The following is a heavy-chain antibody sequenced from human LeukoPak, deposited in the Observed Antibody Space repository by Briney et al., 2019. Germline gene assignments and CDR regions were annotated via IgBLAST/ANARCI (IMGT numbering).Heavy chain of an antibody. CDR3: ARYDVGWYYFDY. J-gene: IGHJ4*02. V-gene: IGHV4-39*07. D-gene: IGHD6-19*01. Sequence: PGGSLRLSCAASGFTFSSYGMHWVRQPPGKGLEWIGNIYYSGSTYYNPSLNSRVTISVDTSKNQFSLKLSSVTAADTAVYYCARYDVGWYYFDYWGQGTLVTVSS. CDR1: GFTFSSYG. CDR2: IYYSGST.